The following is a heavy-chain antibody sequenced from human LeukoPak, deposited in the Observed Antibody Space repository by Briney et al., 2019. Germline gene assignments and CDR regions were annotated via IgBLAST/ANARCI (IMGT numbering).Heavy chain of an antibody. Sequence: SQTLSLTCAVYGGSFSGYYWSWIRHLPGKGLEWVWEINHSGGTNYNTSLKSRVTISVDTSKKHFSLKLSSVTATDTAVFNCAGAQQLARPYYFDYWGQGTLVTVSS. CDR2: INHSGGT. V-gene: IGHV4-34*01. CDR3: AGAQQLARPYYFDY. CDR1: GGSFSGYY. D-gene: IGHD6-13*01. J-gene: IGHJ4*02.